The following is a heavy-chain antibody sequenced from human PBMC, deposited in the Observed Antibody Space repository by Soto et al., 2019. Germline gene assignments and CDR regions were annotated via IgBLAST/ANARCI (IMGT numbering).Heavy chain of an antibody. CDR1: GFTFSSYA. Sequence: QVQLVESGGGVVQPGRSLRLSCAASGFTFSSYAMHWVRQAPGKGLEWVAVISYDGSNKYYADSVKGRFTISRDNSKNTLYLQMNSLRAEDTAVYYCGRDGAYDCGDYVPFDYWGQGTLVTVSS. V-gene: IGHV3-30-3*01. J-gene: IGHJ4*02. D-gene: IGHD4-17*01. CDR3: GRDGAYDCGDYVPFDY. CDR2: ISYDGSNK.